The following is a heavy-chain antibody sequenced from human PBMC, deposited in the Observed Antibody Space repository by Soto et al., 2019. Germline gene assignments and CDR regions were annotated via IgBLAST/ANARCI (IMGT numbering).Heavy chain of an antibody. D-gene: IGHD3-22*01. V-gene: IGHV3-33*01. CDR2: IWYDGSNK. CDR1: GFTFSSYG. Sequence: QVQLVESGGGVVQPGRSLRLSCAASGFTFSSYGMHWVRQAPGKGLEWVAVIWYDGSNKYYADSVKGRFTISRDNSKNTLDLQLNSLRAEDTAGYYCARDRGGYYDSSGCYLRHGGQGTLVTVSS. CDR3: ARDRGGYYDSSGCYLRH. J-gene: IGHJ1*01.